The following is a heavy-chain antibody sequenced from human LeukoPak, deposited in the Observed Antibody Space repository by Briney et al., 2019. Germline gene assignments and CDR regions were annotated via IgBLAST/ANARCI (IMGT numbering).Heavy chain of an antibody. V-gene: IGHV3-74*01. CDR3: ARGYFDSS. CDR2: INFDGSTT. J-gene: IGHJ4*02. Sequence: PGGSLRLSCAASGFTFNTYWMHWVRQAPGRGLVWVSRINFDGSTTDYADSVKGRFTISRDNAKSSLYLQMNSLRVDDTAVYYCARGYFDSSGGQGVLVTVSS. D-gene: IGHD3-9*01. CDR1: GFTFNTYW.